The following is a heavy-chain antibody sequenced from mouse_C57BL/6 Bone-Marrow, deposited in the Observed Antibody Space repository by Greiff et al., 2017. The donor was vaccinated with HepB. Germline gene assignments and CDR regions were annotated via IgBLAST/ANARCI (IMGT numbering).Heavy chain of an antibody. CDR3: ARQTGMVTPGPFDY. J-gene: IGHJ2*01. Sequence: EVQLVESGGGLVKPGGSLKLSCAASGFTFSSYAMSWVRQTPEKRLEWVATISDGGSYTYYPDNVKGRFTISRDNAKNNLYLQMSHLKSEDTAMYYCARQTGMVTPGPFDYWGQGTTLTVSS. CDR2: ISDGGSYT. V-gene: IGHV5-4*01. D-gene: IGHD2-2*01. CDR1: GFTFSSYA.